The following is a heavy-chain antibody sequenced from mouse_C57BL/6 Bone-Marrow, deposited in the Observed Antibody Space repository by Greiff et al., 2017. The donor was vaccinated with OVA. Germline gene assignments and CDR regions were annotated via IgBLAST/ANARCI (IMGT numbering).Heavy chain of an antibody. CDR3: ARGPSMVTTSYWYFDV. J-gene: IGHJ1*03. CDR1: GYAFSSSW. CDR2: IYPGDGDT. V-gene: IGHV1-82*01. D-gene: IGHD2-2*01. Sequence: VQLQQSGPELVKPGASVKLSCKASGYAFSSSWMNWVKQRPGKGLEWIGRIYPGDGDTNYTGKFTGTATLTADKSSSTAYMQLSSLTSEDSAVYFCARGPSMVTTSYWYFDVWGTGTTVTVSS.